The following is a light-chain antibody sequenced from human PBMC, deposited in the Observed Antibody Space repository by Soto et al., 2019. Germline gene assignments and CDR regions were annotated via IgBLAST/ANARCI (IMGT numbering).Light chain of an antibody. J-gene: IGKJ3*01. CDR1: QDISNY. V-gene: IGKV1-33*01. CDR2: DAS. Sequence: DIQMTQSPSSLSASVGDRVTITCQASQDISNYLNWYQQKTGKAPKLLIYDASNLETGVPSRFSGSGSGTDFTFNISSLQPEDIATYYCQQYDNLPLTFGPGTKVDIK. CDR3: QQYDNLPLT.